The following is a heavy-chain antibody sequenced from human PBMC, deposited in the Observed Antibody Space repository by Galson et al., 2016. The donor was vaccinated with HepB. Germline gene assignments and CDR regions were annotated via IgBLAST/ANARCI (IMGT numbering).Heavy chain of an antibody. J-gene: IGHJ4*02. D-gene: IGHD2/OR15-2a*01. CDR1: GFIFSGYG. CDR2: DSMDGRRK. V-gene: IGHV3-30*03. CDR3: ARRHEYCPPVGCSVDY. Sequence: SLRLSCAASGFIFSGYGMHWVRQAPGKGLEWVAADSMDGRRKFYADSVKGRFTISRDNSNNMLFLQMSSLTEDDTAVYYCARRHEYCPPVGCSVDYWGQGTLVSVSS.